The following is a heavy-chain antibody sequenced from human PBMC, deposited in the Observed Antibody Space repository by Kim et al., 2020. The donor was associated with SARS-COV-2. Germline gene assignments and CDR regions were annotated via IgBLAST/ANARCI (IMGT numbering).Heavy chain of an antibody. V-gene: IGHV3-48*02. CDR1: GFSFLSYS. CDR3: ARGVAPNAKRYFDN. D-gene: IGHD2-8*01. J-gene: IGHJ4*02. CDR2: ISAGGNVI. Sequence: GGSLRLSCAASGFSFLSYSMNWVRQAPGKGLEWVSYISAGGNVIHYADSVKGRFTISRENADNSLFLQMNGLRDEDTALYYCARGVAPNAKRYFDNWGQG.